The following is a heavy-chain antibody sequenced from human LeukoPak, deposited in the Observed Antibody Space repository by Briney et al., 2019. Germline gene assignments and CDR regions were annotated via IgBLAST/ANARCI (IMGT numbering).Heavy chain of an antibody. Sequence: SETLSLTCTVSGGSISSYYWSWIRQPPGKGLEWIGRIYTSGSTNYNPSLKSRVTMSVDTSKNQFSLKLSSVTAADTALYYCARAERDSSGWYYFDYWGQGTLVTVSS. D-gene: IGHD6-19*01. CDR2: IYTSGST. V-gene: IGHV4-4*07. J-gene: IGHJ4*02. CDR3: ARAERDSSGWYYFDY. CDR1: GGSISSYY.